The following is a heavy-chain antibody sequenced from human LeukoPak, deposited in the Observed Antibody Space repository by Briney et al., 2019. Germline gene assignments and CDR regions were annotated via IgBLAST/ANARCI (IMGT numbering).Heavy chain of an antibody. D-gene: IGHD3-22*01. Sequence: GGSLRLSCAASGFTVSSNYMSWVRQAPGKGLEWVSVIYSGGSTYYADSVKGRFTISRDNSKNTLYLQMNSLRAEDTAVYYCARASKDIRGYYWGYFDYWGQGTLVTVSS. CDR2: IYSGGST. CDR1: GFTVSSNY. CDR3: ARASKDIRGYYWGYFDY. V-gene: IGHV3-66*01. J-gene: IGHJ4*02.